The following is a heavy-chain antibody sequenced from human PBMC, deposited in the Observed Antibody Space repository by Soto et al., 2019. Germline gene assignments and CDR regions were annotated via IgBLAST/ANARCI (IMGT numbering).Heavy chain of an antibody. V-gene: IGHV1-69*12. J-gene: IGHJ4*02. CDR2: ITPIFRTA. D-gene: IGHD4-17*01. CDR1: GDTSGIYA. CDR3: VRGPLRDGDSAHTNY. Sequence: QVHLVQSGAEVKKPGSSVKVSCKASGDTSGIYAISWVRQAPGQGLEWMGGITPIFRTADYAPKFQGRVTITADESTNTAYMDLTSLISDDTAVYYCVRGPLRDGDSAHTNYWGQGTLVIVSS.